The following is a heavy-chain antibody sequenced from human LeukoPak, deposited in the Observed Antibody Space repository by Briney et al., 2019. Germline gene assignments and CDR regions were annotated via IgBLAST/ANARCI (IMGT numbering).Heavy chain of an antibody. V-gene: IGHV1-8*01. Sequence: ASVKVSCKASRYTFTSYDINWVREAAGQGLEWMGWMNPNTGRTGYAQKFQGRITMTRDTSINTAYMELINLRSEDTAIYYCARLSQTPDYYTLGGYYYLGYWGQGTPVTVSS. CDR1: RYTFTSYD. J-gene: IGHJ4*02. CDR2: MNPNTGRT. D-gene: IGHD3-10*01. CDR3: ARLSQTPDYYTLGGYYYLGY.